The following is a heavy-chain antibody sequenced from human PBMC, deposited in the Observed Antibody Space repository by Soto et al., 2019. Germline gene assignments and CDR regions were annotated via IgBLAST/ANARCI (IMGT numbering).Heavy chain of an antibody. CDR3: VKGIGNYWALAY. CDR1: GFTFSNYG. V-gene: IGHV3-30*18. J-gene: IGHJ4*02. CDR2: ISYDGSSK. D-gene: IGHD1-26*01. Sequence: QVQLVESGGGVVQPGRSLRLSCAASGFTFSNYGMYWVRQAPGKGLEWVAVISYDGSSKFYADPMKGRHTISRDNSKNTLYLQMNGLRAEETAVYYWVKGIGNYWALAYWGQRTLVTVSS.